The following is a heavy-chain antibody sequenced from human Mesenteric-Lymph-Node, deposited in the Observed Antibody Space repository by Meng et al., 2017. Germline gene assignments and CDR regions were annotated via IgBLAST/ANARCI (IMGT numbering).Heavy chain of an antibody. Sequence: GESLKISCAASGFTFSSYEMNWVRQAPGKGLEWVSYISSSGSTIYYADSVKGRLTISRDNSKNTLYLQMNSLRGADTGVYYCARDFGPRGQWLDYWGQGTLVTVSS. CDR3: ARDFGPRGQWLDY. J-gene: IGHJ4*02. V-gene: IGHV3-48*03. CDR1: GFTFSSYE. D-gene: IGHD6-19*01. CDR2: ISSSGSTI.